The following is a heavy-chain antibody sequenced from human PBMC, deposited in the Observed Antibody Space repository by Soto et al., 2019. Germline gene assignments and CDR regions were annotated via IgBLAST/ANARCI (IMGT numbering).Heavy chain of an antibody. D-gene: IGHD6-19*01. V-gene: IGHV3-74*01. CDR1: GFTFSSYW. CDR3: ARDAFEGRSIAVSLRGGFDY. J-gene: IGHJ4*02. CDR2: INSDGSST. Sequence: EVQLVESGGGLVQPGGSLRLSCAASGFTFSSYWMHWVRQAPGKGLVWVSRINSDGSSTSYADSVKGRFTISRDNAKNTLYLQMNSLRAEDTAVYYCARDAFEGRSIAVSLRGGFDYWGQGTLVTVSS.